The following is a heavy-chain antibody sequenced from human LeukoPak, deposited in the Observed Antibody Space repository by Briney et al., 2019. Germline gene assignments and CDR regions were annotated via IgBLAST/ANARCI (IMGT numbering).Heavy chain of an antibody. CDR3: TRHDAVPVIRRGFDF. CDR2: IYYRGTT. Sequence: SETLSLTCTVSGGSVSGYYWSWIRQSPGKGLECIGYIYYRGTTLYSPSLKSRVTMSIDTSENQFSLKLSSVTAADTAVYYCTRHDAVPVIRRGFDFWGQGTLVTVSS. D-gene: IGHD2-21*02. CDR1: GGSVSGYY. J-gene: IGHJ4*02. V-gene: IGHV4-59*08.